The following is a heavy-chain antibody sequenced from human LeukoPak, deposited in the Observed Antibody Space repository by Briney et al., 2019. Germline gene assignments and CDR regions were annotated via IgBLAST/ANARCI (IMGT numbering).Heavy chain of an antibody. CDR1: GITFSSYE. J-gene: IGHJ4*02. CDR3: ARARRIGAYPSFFDY. CDR2: ISSSGSTI. D-gene: IGHD3-16*01. V-gene: IGHV3-48*03. Sequence: GGSLRLSCVASGITFSSYEMNWVRQAPRKGLEWVSYISSSGSTISYPDSAKGRFTISRDNAKNSLYIQMTSLRAEDTAVYYCARARRIGAYPSFFDYWGQGTLVTVSS.